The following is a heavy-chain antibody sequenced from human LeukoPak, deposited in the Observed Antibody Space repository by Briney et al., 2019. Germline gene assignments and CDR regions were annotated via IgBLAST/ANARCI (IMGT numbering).Heavy chain of an antibody. D-gene: IGHD6-19*01. J-gene: IGHJ4*02. V-gene: IGHV3-23*01. CDR3: AKDQRWLEKERYFDY. CDR2: ISGSGGST. CDR1: GFTFSSYA. Sequence: PGGSLRLSCAASGFTFSSYAMSWVRQAPGKGLEWVSAISGSGGSTYYADSVKGRFTISRDNSKNTLYLQMNSLRAEDTAVYFCAKDQRWLEKERYFDYWGQGTLVTVSS.